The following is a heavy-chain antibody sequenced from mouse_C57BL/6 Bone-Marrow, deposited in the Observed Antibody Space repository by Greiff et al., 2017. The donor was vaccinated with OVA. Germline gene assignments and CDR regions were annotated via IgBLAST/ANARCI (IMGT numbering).Heavy chain of an antibody. J-gene: IGHJ4*01. CDR3: ARISVDCSFIYYYAMDY. Sequence: VQLQQPGAELVKPGASVKMSCKASGYTFTSYWITWVKQRPGQGLEWIGDIYPGSGSTNYNEKFKSKATMTVATSSSTASLQLSSLTSDDSAVFYCARISVDCSFIYYYAMDYWGQGTSVTVSS. D-gene: IGHD1-1*01. CDR1: GYTFTSYW. V-gene: IGHV1-55*01. CDR2: IYPGSGST.